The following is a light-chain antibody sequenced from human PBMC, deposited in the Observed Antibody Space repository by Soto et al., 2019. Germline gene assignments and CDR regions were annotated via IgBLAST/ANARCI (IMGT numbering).Light chain of an antibody. CDR2: DAS. J-gene: IGKJ1*01. V-gene: IGKV3-15*01. CDR1: RSVTRN. Sequence: EILMTQSPATLSVSPGERATLSCRASRSVTRNVAWYQQRPGPGPRLLIHDASTRATGIPARFSGRGSGTEFTLTISSLKSEDSAVYYCQQHNNWPPWTFGQGTKVEIK. CDR3: QQHNNWPPWT.